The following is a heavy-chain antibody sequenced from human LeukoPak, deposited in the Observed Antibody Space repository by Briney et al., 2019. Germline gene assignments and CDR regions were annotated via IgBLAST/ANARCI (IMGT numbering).Heavy chain of an antibody. Sequence: ASVKVSCKASGYTFTGYYMHWVRQAPGQGLEWMGWINPNSGGTNYAQKFQGRVTMTRDTSISTAYMELSRLRSDGTAVYYCAGYGSGSYDPAYYYYGMDVWGQGTTVTVSS. CDR1: GYTFTGYY. D-gene: IGHD3-10*01. J-gene: IGHJ6*02. CDR3: AGYGSGSYDPAYYYYGMDV. CDR2: INPNSGGT. V-gene: IGHV1-2*02.